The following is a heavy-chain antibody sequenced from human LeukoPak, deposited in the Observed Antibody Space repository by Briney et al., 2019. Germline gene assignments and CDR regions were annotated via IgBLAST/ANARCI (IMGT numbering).Heavy chain of an antibody. V-gene: IGHV3-30*18. J-gene: IGHJ4*02. CDR3: AKTGDTAMAYFDY. D-gene: IGHD5-18*01. Sequence: GGSLRLSCAASGFTFSSYCMHWVRQAPGKGLEWVAVISYDGSNKYYADSVKGRFTISRDNSKNTLYLQMNSLRAEDTAVYYCAKTGDTAMAYFDYWGQGTLVTVSS. CDR1: GFTFSSYC. CDR2: ISYDGSNK.